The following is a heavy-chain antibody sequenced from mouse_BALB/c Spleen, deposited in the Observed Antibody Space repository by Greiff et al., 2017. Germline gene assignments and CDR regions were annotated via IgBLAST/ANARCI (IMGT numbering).Heavy chain of an antibody. J-gene: IGHJ2*01. CDR2: INPYNGDT. CDR1: GYSFTGYF. D-gene: IGHD1-1*02. CDR3: ARGGSDDY. V-gene: IGHV1-20*02. Sequence: VQLQQSGPELVKPGASVKISCKASGYSFTGYFMNWVMQSHGKSLEWIGRINPYNGDTFYNQKFKGKATLTVDKSSSTAHMELRSLASEDSAVYYCARGGSDDYWGQGTTLTVSS.